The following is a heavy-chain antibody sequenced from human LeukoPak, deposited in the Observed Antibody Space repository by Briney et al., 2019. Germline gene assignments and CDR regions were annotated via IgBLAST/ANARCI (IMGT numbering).Heavy chain of an antibody. CDR3: AKETARPAGVFDY. V-gene: IGHV3-23*01. CDR1: AFTFSSYA. Sequence: PGGSLRLSCAASAFTFSSYAMSWVRQAPGKGLEWVSAISGSGGKTYYADSAKGRFTISRDNSRNTLYLQMNSLRAGDTAIYYCAKETARPAGVFDYWGQGTLVTVSS. J-gene: IGHJ4*02. D-gene: IGHD1-14*01. CDR2: ISGSGGKT.